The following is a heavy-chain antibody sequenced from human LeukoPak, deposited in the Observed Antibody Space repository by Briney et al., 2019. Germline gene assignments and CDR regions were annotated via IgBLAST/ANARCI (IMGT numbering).Heavy chain of an antibody. CDR1: GGSITHYF. CDR3: ARATQRYCSGTTCFPYWFDT. V-gene: IGHV4-4*09. Sequence: SGTLSLTCTVSGGSITHYFWNWIRQAPGKGLEWIGYTHTSGSPDYSRSLKSRVTISLDTSKNHFPLMLSSVTAADTAVYFCARATQRYCSGTTCFPYWFDTWGQGTLATVSS. CDR2: THTSGSP. D-gene: IGHD2-2*01. J-gene: IGHJ5*02.